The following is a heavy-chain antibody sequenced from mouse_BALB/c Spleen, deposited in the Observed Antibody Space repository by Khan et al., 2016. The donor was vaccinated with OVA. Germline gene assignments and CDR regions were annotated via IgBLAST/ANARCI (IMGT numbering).Heavy chain of an antibody. J-gene: IGHJ4*01. V-gene: IGHV3-2*02. CDR2: ISYGGST. CDR3: ARKSDYGYAMDY. D-gene: IGHD2-13*01. CDR1: GYSITSDYA. Sequence: EVELQESGPGLVKPSQSLSLTCTVTGYSITSDYAWDWIRQFPGNKLEWMGYISYGGSTSYNPSLKSRISITRDTSKNPFFLQLNSATTEDTATYYCARKSDYGYAMDYWGQGTSVTVSS.